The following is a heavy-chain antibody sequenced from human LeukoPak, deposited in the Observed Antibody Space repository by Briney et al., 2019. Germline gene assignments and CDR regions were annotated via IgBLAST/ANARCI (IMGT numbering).Heavy chain of an antibody. D-gene: IGHD3-22*01. CDR2: INSDGSST. CDR3: AREPLIYYYGSSGTFDP. J-gene: IGHJ5*02. V-gene: IGHV3-74*01. Sequence: GGSLRLSCAASGFTFSSYWMHWVRQAPGKGLVWVSRINSDGSSTSYADSVKGRFTISRDNAKNTLYLQMNSLRAEDTAVYYCAREPLIYYYGSSGTFDPWGQGTLVTVSS. CDR1: GFTFSSYW.